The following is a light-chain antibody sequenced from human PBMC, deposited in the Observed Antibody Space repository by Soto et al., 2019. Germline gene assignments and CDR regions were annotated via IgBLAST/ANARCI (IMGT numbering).Light chain of an antibody. J-gene: IGKJ5*01. CDR2: GAS. V-gene: IGKV3D-20*02. Sequence: EIVLTQSPGTLSLYPGERATLSCRAIQSVSSSYLAWYQQKPGQAPRLLIYGASTRATGIPARFSGSGSGTEFTLTISSLQSEDFAVYYCQQRSNWPPITFGQGTRLEIK. CDR1: QSVSSSY. CDR3: QQRSNWPPIT.